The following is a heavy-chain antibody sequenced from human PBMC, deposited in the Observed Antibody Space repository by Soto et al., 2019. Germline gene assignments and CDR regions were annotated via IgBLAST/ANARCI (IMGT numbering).Heavy chain of an antibody. V-gene: IGHV1-69*13. CDR1: GGTFSSYA. Sequence: SVKVSCKASGGTFSSYAISWVRQAPGQGLEWMGGIIPIFGTANYAQKFQARVTITADESTSTDYMELSTLRSEDTAVYYCVIALRGLNWFDPWGQRTLLTVSS. J-gene: IGHJ5*02. CDR3: VIALRGLNWFDP. CDR2: IIPIFGTA. D-gene: IGHD3-16*01.